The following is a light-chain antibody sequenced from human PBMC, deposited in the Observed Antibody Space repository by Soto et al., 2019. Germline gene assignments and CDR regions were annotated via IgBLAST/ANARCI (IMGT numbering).Light chain of an antibody. CDR1: QSVSSN. CDR3: QQYNNWPALT. Sequence: EIVMTQSPATLSVSPGEGATLSCRASQSVSSNLAWYQQKPGQAPRLLIYGASTRATDIPARFSGFGSGTEFTLIISSLQSEDFAVYYCQQYNNWPALTFGGGTKVEIK. V-gene: IGKV3-15*01. CDR2: GAS. J-gene: IGKJ4*01.